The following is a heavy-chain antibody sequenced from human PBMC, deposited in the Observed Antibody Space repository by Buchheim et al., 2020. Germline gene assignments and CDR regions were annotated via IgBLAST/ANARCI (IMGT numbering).Heavy chain of an antibody. D-gene: IGHD2-15*01. CDR1: GFTFRSFG. J-gene: IGHJ6*02. Sequence: QVQLVESGGGVVQPGTSLRLSCAASGFTFRSFGMHWVRQAPGEGLEWVSIISNDGTSNVYGDSVKGRFIVSRDNSNDTVYLRLNDLRSDDTALYYCARGSGSSNRYLDVWGQGT. CDR2: ISNDGTSN. V-gene: IGHV3-30*03. CDR3: ARGSGSSNRYLDV.